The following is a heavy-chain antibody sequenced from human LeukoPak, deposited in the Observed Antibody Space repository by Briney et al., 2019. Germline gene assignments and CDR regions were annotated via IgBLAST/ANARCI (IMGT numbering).Heavy chain of an antibody. J-gene: IGHJ4*02. CDR2: IKSKTDGGTI. CDR1: GFTFNNAW. V-gene: IGHV3-15*07. Sequence: GSLKPSCAASGFTFNNAWMNWVRQAPGKGLEWVGPIKSKTDGGTIDSAAPVKGRFTISRDDSKNTLYLQMNSLKIEDTAVYYCTTEGGTEYSSSWSDGGFDFWGQGTLVTVSS. CDR3: TTEGGTEYSSSWSDGGFDF. D-gene: IGHD6-13*01.